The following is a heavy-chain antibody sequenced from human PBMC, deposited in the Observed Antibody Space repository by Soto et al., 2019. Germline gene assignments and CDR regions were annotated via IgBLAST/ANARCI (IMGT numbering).Heavy chain of an antibody. CDR2: VYYNGNT. Sequence: QLQLQESGPRLVKPSETLSLICSVSGGSIRSGSNYWALMRQPPGKGLDWIGTVYYNGNTYYNASLKSRVTIAADTSKNQFSLKLSSVSAADTAVYYCVRQTIVRGVLSWFDPWGQGTLVTVAS. J-gene: IGHJ5*02. CDR1: GGSIRSGSNY. D-gene: IGHD3-10*01. CDR3: VRQTIVRGVLSWFDP. V-gene: IGHV4-39*01.